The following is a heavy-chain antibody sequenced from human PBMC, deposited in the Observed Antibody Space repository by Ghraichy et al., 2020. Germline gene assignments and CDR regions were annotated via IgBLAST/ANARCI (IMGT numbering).Heavy chain of an antibody. CDR1: GFTFSSYW. CDR2: IKQDGSEK. CDR3: AKEGGDGGGSYFSSLVYYYYYYMDV. Sequence: GGSLRLSCAASGFTFSSYWMSWVRQAPGKGLEWVANIKQDGSEKYYVDSVKGRFTISRDNAKNSLYLQMNSLRAEDTAVYYCAKEGGDGGGSYFSSLVYYYYYYMDVWGKGTTVTVSS. J-gene: IGHJ6*03. V-gene: IGHV3-7*01. D-gene: IGHD1-26*01.